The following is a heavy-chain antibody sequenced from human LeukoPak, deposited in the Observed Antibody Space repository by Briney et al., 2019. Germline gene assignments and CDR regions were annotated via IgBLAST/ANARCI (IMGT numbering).Heavy chain of an antibody. V-gene: IGHV4-59*01. J-gene: IGHJ4*02. CDR3: ARRYDSSGPFDY. CDR2: IYYSGST. CDR1: GGSISSYY. D-gene: IGHD3-22*01. Sequence: SETLSLTCTVSGGSISSYYWNWIRQPPGKGLEWIGYIYYSGSTNYNPSLKSRVTISVDTSKNQFSLKLSSVTAADTAVYYCARRYDSSGPFDYWGQGTLVTVSS.